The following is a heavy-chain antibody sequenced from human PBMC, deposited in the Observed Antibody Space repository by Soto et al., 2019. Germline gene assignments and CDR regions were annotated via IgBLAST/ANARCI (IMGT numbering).Heavy chain of an antibody. Sequence: PSETLSLTCTVSCGSISGISYCRAWIRQPPGKGLEWIGSIYYSGSTYYNPSLKSRVTISVDTSKNQFSLKLSSVTAADTAVYYCARHTMVRGVVWFDPWGKGTLVTVSS. D-gene: IGHD3-10*01. CDR3: ARHTMVRGVVWFDP. J-gene: IGHJ5*02. CDR2: IYYSGST. V-gene: IGHV4-39*01. CDR1: CGSISGISYC.